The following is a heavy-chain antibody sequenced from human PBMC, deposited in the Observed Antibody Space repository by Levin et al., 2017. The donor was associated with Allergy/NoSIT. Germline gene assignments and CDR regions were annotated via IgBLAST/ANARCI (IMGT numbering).Heavy chain of an antibody. J-gene: IGHJ4*02. CDR1: GGSISSYY. CDR3: ARGIVATMFDY. Sequence: SETLSLTCTVSGGSISSYYWSWIRQPPGKGLEWIGYIYYSGSTNYNPSLKSRVTISVDTSKNQFSLKLSSVTAADTAVYYCARGIVATMFDYWGQGTLVTVSS. V-gene: IGHV4-59*01. D-gene: IGHD5-12*01. CDR2: IYYSGST.